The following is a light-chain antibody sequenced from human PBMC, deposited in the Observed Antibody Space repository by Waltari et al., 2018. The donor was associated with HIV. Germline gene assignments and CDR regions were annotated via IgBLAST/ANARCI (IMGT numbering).Light chain of an antibody. CDR1: QNIKNE. V-gene: IGKV1-39*01. J-gene: IGKJ4*01. CDR3: EQSHRTPLT. CDR2: SAS. Sequence: IRMTQSPSSLSAVVGNRVILTCRASQNIKNELNTYQHKSGKYPRLLIYSASGLQSGAPTSLSGSGSGTEFNFIIEGLQAEDSAVYYCEQSHRTPLTFGGGTRVEIK.